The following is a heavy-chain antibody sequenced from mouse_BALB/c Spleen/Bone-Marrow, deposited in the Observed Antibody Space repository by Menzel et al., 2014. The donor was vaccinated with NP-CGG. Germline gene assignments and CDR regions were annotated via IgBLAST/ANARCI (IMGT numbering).Heavy chain of an antibody. V-gene: IGHV1S137*01. Sequence: VQLQQSGAELVRPGVSVKISCKGSGYTFTDYAMHWVKQSHAKSLEWIGVISTYYDDASYNQKFKGKATMTVDKSSSTAYMELARLTSEDSAIYYCARDAMDYWGQGTSVTVSS. CDR1: GYTFTDYA. J-gene: IGHJ4*01. CDR3: ARDAMDY. CDR2: ISTYYDDA.